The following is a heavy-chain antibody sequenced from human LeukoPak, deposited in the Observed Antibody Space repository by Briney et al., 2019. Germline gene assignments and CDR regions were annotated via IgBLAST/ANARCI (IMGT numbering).Heavy chain of an antibody. J-gene: IGHJ4*02. CDR3: AKDLFGGYDAYDN. CDR2: ISGSGGST. D-gene: IGHD5-12*01. CDR1: GFTFSSYA. V-gene: IGHV3-23*01. Sequence: AGGSLRLSCAASGFTFSSYAMSWVRQAPGKGLEWVSAISGSGGSTYYADSVKGRFTISRDNSKNTLYLQLNSLRAEDTAVYYCAKDLFGGYDAYDNWGQGTLVIVSS.